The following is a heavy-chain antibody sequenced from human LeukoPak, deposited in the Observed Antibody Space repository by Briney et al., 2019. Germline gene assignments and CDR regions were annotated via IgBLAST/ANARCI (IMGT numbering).Heavy chain of an antibody. CDR1: GLTFSSYA. Sequence: AGGSLRLSFEASGLTFSSYAMHWVRQAPGKGPEYVSAITSNGDKTYYGNSVKGRFTISRDNSKNTLYLQMGSLSIEDVAVYYCARGGATTLFDYWGQGTLVTVSS. J-gene: IGHJ4*02. CDR2: ITSNGDKT. V-gene: IGHV3-64*01. CDR3: ARGGATTLFDY. D-gene: IGHD1-26*01.